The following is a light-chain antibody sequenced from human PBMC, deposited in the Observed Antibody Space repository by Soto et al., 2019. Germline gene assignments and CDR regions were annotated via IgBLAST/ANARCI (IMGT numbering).Light chain of an antibody. CDR1: SSNIGSTT. J-gene: IGLJ2*01. V-gene: IGLV1-44*01. Sequence: QLVLTQPPSTSGTPGQRVTISCSGSSSNIGSTTVNWYQQLPGTAPKLLIYSNNQRPSGVPDRFSGSKSATSASLAISGLQSEDEADYYCAAWDDSLNGPVFGGGTKVTVL. CDR2: SNN. CDR3: AAWDDSLNGPV.